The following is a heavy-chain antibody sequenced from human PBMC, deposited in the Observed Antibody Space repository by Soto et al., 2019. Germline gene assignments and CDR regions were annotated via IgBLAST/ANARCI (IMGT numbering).Heavy chain of an antibody. V-gene: IGHV6-1*01. D-gene: IGHD7-27*01. CDR3: ATWGFDY. J-gene: IGHJ4*02. Sequence: AQTLSLTCAISGDSVSSNSAAWRWIRHSPSRGLEWLGRTYYRSKWYNDYAVFMRSRITINPDTTKNQFSLQLNSATPEDTAVYYCATWGFDYWGQGTMVTVSS. CDR1: GDSVSSNSAA. CDR2: TYYRSKWYN.